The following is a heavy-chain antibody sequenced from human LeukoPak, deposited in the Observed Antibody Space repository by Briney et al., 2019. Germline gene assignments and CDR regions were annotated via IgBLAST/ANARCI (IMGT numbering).Heavy chain of an antibody. V-gene: IGHV4-30-2*01. CDR3: ARGGSSGWSFDY. CDR1: GGSISSGGYS. CDR2: IYHSGST. Sequence: SQTLSLTCAVSGGSISSGGYSWSWIRQPPGKGLEWIGYIYHSGSTNYNPSLNSRVTISVVKSKNQFSLKLSSVTAADTAVYYCARGGSSGWSFDYWGQGTLVTVSS. J-gene: IGHJ4*02. D-gene: IGHD6-19*01.